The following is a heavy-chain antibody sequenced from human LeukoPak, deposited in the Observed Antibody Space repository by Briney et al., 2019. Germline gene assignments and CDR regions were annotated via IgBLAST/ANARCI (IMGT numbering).Heavy chain of an antibody. D-gene: IGHD1-14*01. CDR3: ARGESGNHAGFFDI. Sequence: SETLSLTYAVSGGSISSGGYYWTWIRQPPGKELEWIGFIYYSGSTNYSPSLKSRVTISVDTSKNQFSLKLSSVTAADTAVYYCARGESGNHAGFFDIWGQGTMVTVSS. V-gene: IGHV4-61*08. CDR2: IYYSGST. CDR1: GGSISSGGYY. J-gene: IGHJ3*02.